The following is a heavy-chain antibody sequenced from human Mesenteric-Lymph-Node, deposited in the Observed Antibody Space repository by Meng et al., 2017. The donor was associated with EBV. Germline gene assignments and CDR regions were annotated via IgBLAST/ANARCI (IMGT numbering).Heavy chain of an antibody. CDR2: INQSGSA. Sequence: QVPVQQLGGGRVQPSETLPRPCEVSGGSVRNYYWSWIRQTPGKGLEWIGEINQSGSANYNPSLKSRVTISIDTSKNQFSLRLNSVTAADTAVYYCARGVQVAWRFDPWGQGTLVTVSS. CDR1: GGSVRNYY. CDR3: ARGVQVAWRFDP. D-gene: IGHD2-15*01. J-gene: IGHJ5*02. V-gene: IGHV4-34*02.